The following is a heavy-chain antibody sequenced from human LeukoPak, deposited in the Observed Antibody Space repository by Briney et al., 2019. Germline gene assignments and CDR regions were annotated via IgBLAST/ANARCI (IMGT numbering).Heavy chain of an antibody. Sequence: GGSLRLSCAASGFTFSSYAMHWVRQAPGKGLEWVAVISYDGSNKYYADSVKGRFTISRDNSKNTLYLQMNSLRAEDTVVYYCARDGGYYDSSGYYGYWGQGTLVTVSS. D-gene: IGHD3-22*01. J-gene: IGHJ4*02. V-gene: IGHV3-30-3*01. CDR3: ARDGGYYDSSGYYGY. CDR1: GFTFSSYA. CDR2: ISYDGSNK.